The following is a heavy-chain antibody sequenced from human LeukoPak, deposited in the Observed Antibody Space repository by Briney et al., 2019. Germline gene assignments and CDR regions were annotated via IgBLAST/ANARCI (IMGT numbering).Heavy chain of an antibody. D-gene: IGHD3-10*01. Sequence: PSETLPLTCTVSGGSISSYYRSWIRQPPGKGLEWIGYIYYSGSTNYNPSLKSRVTISVDTSKNQFSLKLSSVTAADTAVYYCARGKYYYGSGSYSFDYWGQGTLVTVSS. J-gene: IGHJ4*02. V-gene: IGHV4-59*01. CDR3: ARGKYYYGSGSYSFDY. CDR2: IYYSGST. CDR1: GGSISSYY.